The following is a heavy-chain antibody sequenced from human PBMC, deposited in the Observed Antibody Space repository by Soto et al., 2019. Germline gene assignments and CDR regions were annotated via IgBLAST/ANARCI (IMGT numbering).Heavy chain of an antibody. V-gene: IGHV4-34*01. CDR2: INHSGST. CDR3: ARGYCSSTSCARGSWFDP. J-gene: IGHJ5*02. CDR1: GGSFSGYY. D-gene: IGHD2-2*01. Sequence: QVQLQQWGAGLLKPSETLSLTCAVYGGSFSGYYWSWIRQPPGKGLEWIGEINHSGSTNYNPSLKSRVTISVDTSKNQFSLKLSSVTAADTAVYYCARGYCSSTSCARGSWFDPWGQGTLVTVSS.